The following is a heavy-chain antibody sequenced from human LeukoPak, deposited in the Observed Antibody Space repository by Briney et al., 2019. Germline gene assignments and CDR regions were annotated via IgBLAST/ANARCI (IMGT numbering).Heavy chain of an antibody. V-gene: IGHV4-34*01. D-gene: IGHD2-2*02. Sequence: PSDTLSLTCAVYGGSFSVYYWRWIRQPPGKGLEGLGEINHSGSTNYNPSLKSRVTISVDTSKNQFSLKLSSVTAADTAVYYCACQYQLLYEGGLSGNWFDPWGQGTLVTVSS. J-gene: IGHJ5*02. CDR2: INHSGST. CDR1: GGSFSVYY. CDR3: ACQYQLLYEGGLSGNWFDP.